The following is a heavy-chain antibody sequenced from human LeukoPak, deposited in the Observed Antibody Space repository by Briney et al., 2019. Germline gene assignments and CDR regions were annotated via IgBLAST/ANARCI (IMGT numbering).Heavy chain of an antibody. CDR2: IYSGGST. D-gene: IGHD2-2*02. Sequence: GGSLRLSCAASGFTVSSNYMSWVRQAPGKGLEWVSVIYSGGSTYYADSVKGRFTISRHNSKNTLYLQMNSLRAEDTAVYYCASGGGVVPAAIEYYYYGMDVWGQGTTVTVSS. CDR1: GFTVSSNY. J-gene: IGHJ6*02. V-gene: IGHV3-53*04. CDR3: ASGGGVVPAAIEYYYYGMDV.